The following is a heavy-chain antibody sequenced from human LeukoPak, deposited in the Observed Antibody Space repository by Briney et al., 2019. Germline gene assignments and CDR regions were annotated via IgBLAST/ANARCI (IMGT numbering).Heavy chain of an antibody. Sequence: ASVKVSCKASGYTFTGYYIHWVRQAPGQGLEWMGWINPNSGGTNYAQKFLGRITMTRDTSITTAYMELSRLRSDDTAVYYCASATTYCGADCYPLDAFDIWGQGTMVTVSS. D-gene: IGHD2-21*02. CDR1: GYTFTGYY. CDR2: INPNSGGT. CDR3: ASATTYCGADCYPLDAFDI. J-gene: IGHJ3*02. V-gene: IGHV1-2*02.